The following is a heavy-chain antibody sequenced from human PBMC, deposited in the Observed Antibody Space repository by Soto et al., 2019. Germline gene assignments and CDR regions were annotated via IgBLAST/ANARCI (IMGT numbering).Heavy chain of an antibody. V-gene: IGHV4-39*01. CDR3: ARQLPGFFPNAMNV. J-gene: IGHJ6*02. CDR1: AGFISRGRYY. CDR2: VYYMGAT. D-gene: IGHD3-3*01. Sequence: EARSVTRTGSAGFISRGRYYVCCIRQPTGKGLEWVGSVYYMGATYYNPSLRSRVTISVDMAKNQFSLNLNSVTAADTAVYFCARQLPGFFPNAMNVWGQGTSVT.